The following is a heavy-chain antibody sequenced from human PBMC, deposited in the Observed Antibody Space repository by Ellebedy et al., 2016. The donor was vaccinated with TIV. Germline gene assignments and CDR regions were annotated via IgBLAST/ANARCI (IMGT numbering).Heavy chain of an antibody. CDR2: ISKTGSHK. Sequence: PGGSLRLSCAASGFAFSRYGMNWVRQAPGKGLEYVSSISKTGSHKNYADSVKGRFTISRDNADNSLSLQMNSLRGEDTAVYYCAREGIEDHGVDFWGQGTLVSVSS. CDR3: AREGIEDHGVDF. D-gene: IGHD2-15*01. V-gene: IGHV3-21*01. CDR1: GFAFSRYG. J-gene: IGHJ4*02.